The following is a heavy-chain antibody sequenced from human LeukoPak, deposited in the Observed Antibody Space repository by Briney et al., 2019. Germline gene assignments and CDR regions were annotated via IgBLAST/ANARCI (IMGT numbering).Heavy chain of an antibody. CDR3: ARGGNGYCSSTSCPQKGAFDI. V-gene: IGHV4-34*01. CDR2: INHSGST. Sequence: KPSETLSLTCAVYGGSFSGYYWSWIRQPPGKGLEWIGEINHSGSTNYNPSLKSRVTISVDTSENQFSLKLSSVTAADTAVYYCARGGNGYCSSTSCPQKGAFDIWGQGTMVTVSS. CDR1: GGSFSGYY. D-gene: IGHD2-2*01. J-gene: IGHJ3*02.